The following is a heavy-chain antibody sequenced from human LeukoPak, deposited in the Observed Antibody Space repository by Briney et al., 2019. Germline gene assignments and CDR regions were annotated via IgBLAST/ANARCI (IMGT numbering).Heavy chain of an antibody. Sequence: AGGSLRLSCAASGFTFSSYEMNWVRQAPGQGLEWVSYIISSGSTIYYADSVKGRFTISRDNAKNSLYLQMNSLRAEDTAVYYCAREGYYYDSSGYYPHAFDIWGQGTMVTVSS. J-gene: IGHJ3*02. CDR3: AREGYYYDSSGYYPHAFDI. CDR2: IISSGSTI. D-gene: IGHD3-22*01. CDR1: GFTFSSYE. V-gene: IGHV3-48*03.